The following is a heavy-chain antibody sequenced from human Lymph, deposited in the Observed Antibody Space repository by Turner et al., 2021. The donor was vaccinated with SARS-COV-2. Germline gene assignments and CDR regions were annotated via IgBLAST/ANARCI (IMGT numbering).Heavy chain of an antibody. D-gene: IGHD3-3*01. Sequence: VQLVESGGGVVQPGRSLRLSCAASGFTFSSYAMHWVRQAPGKGLEWVTVISYDGSNKYYADSVKGRFTISRDNSKNTLYLQMNSLRAEDTAVYYCAKVRSIFGVVIGGMDVWGQGTTVTVSS. CDR1: GFTFSSYA. CDR2: ISYDGSNK. CDR3: AKVRSIFGVVIGGMDV. J-gene: IGHJ6*02. V-gene: IGHV3-30*18.